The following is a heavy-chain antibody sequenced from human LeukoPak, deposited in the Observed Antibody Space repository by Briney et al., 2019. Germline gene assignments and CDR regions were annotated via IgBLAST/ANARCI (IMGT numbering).Heavy chain of an antibody. J-gene: IGHJ6*02. CDR3: ATDGLLWFGESHYGMDV. V-gene: IGHV1-46*01. Sequence: APVKVSCKASGYTFTSYYMHWVRQAPGQGLEWMGIINPSGGSTSYAQKFQGRVTMSRDTSTSTVYMELSSLRSEDTAVYYCATDGLLWFGESHYGMDVWGQGTTVTVSS. D-gene: IGHD3-10*01. CDR2: INPSGGST. CDR1: GYTFTSYY.